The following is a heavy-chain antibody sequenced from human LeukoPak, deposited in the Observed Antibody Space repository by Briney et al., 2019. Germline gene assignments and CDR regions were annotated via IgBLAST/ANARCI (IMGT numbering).Heavy chain of an antibody. CDR2: IYYSGTT. Sequence: WEALSLTCTVFGGSISCYYWRLIRQPPGKGLEWIGYIYYSGTTNYNSSLKSRVAISVDTSKNQFSLKLTSVTAADTAVYYCARDLTGKTSSFDYWGQGTMVTVSS. CDR3: ARDLTGKTSSFDY. D-gene: IGHD1/OR15-1a*01. J-gene: IGHJ4*02. V-gene: IGHV4-59*01. CDR1: GGSISCYY.